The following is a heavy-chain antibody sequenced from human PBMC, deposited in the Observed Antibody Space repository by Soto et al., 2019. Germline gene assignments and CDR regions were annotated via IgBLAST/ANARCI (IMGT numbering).Heavy chain of an antibody. CDR3: VRGDGDYHDGNGYLGRH. CDR1: GFTFSSYW. J-gene: IGHJ4*02. V-gene: IGHV3-74*03. D-gene: IGHD3-22*01. CDR2: IRSDGTNA. Sequence: DVQLVESGGGLFQPGGSLRLSFAASGFTFSSYWMHWVRQAPGKGLVWVSRIRSDGTNAEYAGSVKGRFTISRDNAENTLYLQMNSLRVEDTAVYYCVRGDGDYHDGNGYLGRHWGQGTLVTVSS.